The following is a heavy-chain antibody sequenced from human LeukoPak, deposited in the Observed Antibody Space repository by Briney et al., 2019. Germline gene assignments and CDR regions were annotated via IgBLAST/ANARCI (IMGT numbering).Heavy chain of an antibody. CDR1: GGSISSYY. D-gene: IGHD3-10*01. Sequence: SETLSLTCTVSGGSISSYYWSWIRQPPGKGLEWIGYIYYSGSTNYNPSLKSRVTISVDTSKSQFSLRLSSVTAADTAVYYCARVSYGSGSYYWGQGTLVTVSS. CDR2: IYYSGST. V-gene: IGHV4-59*01. J-gene: IGHJ4*02. CDR3: ARVSYGSGSYY.